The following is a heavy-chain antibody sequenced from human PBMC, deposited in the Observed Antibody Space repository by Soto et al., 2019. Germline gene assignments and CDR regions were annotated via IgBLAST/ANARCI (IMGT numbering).Heavy chain of an antibody. CDR1: GYTFTSYD. J-gene: IGHJ4*02. Sequence: ASVKVSCKASGYTFTSYDINWVRQATGQGLEWMGWMNPNSGNTGYAQKFQGRVTMTRNTSISTAYMELSSLRSEDTAVYYCARGPNYDYIWGSHLDYWGQGTLVTVSS. CDR3: ARGPNYDYIWGSHLDY. V-gene: IGHV1-8*01. CDR2: MNPNSGNT. D-gene: IGHD3-16*01.